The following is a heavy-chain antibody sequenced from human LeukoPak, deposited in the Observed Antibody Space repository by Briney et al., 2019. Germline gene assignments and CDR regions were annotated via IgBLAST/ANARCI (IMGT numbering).Heavy chain of an antibody. CDR1: GYTFTNYI. CDR3: ARGGNYFRFDP. Sequence: GASVKVSCKASGYTFTNYIISWVRQAPGQGLEWTGWISAYNGNTNYAQKLQGRVTMTTDTSTATAYMELRSLRSDDTAVYYCARGGNYFRFDPWGQGTLVTVSS. J-gene: IGHJ5*02. CDR2: ISAYNGNT. D-gene: IGHD1-26*01. V-gene: IGHV1-18*01.